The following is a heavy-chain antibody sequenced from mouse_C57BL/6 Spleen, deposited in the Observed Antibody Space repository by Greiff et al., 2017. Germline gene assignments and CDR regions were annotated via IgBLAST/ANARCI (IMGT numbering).Heavy chain of an antibody. J-gene: IGHJ1*03. D-gene: IGHD1-1*01. CDR2: IYPRDGST. Sequence: VQLQESGPELVKPGASVKLSCKASGYTFTSYDINWVKQRPGQGLEWIGWIYPRDGSTKYNEKFKGKATLTVDTSSSTAYMELHSLTSEDSAVYFCARYPTTVVAEGWYFDVWGTGTTVTVSS. V-gene: IGHV1-85*01. CDR1: GYTFTSYD. CDR3: ARYPTTVVAEGWYFDV.